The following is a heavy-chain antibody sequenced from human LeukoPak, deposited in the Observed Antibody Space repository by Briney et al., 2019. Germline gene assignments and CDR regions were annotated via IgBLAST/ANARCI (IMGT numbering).Heavy chain of an antibody. Sequence: SETLSLTCTVSGGSISSGSYYWGWIRQPPGKGLEWIGSIYYSGSTYYNPSLKSRVTISVDTSKNQFSLKLSPVTAADTAVYYCARLEAYSSGWYVHDAFDIWGQGTMVTVSS. D-gene: IGHD6-19*01. CDR1: GGSISSGSYY. J-gene: IGHJ3*02. V-gene: IGHV4-39*01. CDR2: IYYSGST. CDR3: ARLEAYSSGWYVHDAFDI.